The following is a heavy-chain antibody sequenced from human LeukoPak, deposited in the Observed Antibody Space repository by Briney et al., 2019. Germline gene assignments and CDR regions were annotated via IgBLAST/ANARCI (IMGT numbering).Heavy chain of an antibody. V-gene: IGHV4-34*01. Sequence: PSETLSLTCAVYGGSFSGYYWSWIRQPLGKGLEWIGEINHSGSTNYNPSLKSQVTISVDTSKNQFSLKLSSVTAADTAVYYCARGEGPYSNYGYWGQGTLVTVSS. CDR1: GGSFSGYY. D-gene: IGHD4-11*01. J-gene: IGHJ4*02. CDR2: INHSGST. CDR3: ARGEGPYSNYGY.